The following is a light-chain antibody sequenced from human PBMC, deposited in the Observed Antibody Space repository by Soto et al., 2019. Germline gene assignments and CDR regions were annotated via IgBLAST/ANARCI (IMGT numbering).Light chain of an antibody. CDR3: AVWDDSLNARVV. CDR2: NNN. J-gene: IGLJ2*01. CDR1: SSNIESNS. Sequence: QLVLTQSPSASGTPGQRVTISCSGSSSNIESNSVNWYQQLPGTAPKLLIFNNNQRPSGVPDRFSGSKSGTSASLAISGLQSEDEADYYCAVWDDSLNARVVFGGGTKLTVL. V-gene: IGLV1-44*01.